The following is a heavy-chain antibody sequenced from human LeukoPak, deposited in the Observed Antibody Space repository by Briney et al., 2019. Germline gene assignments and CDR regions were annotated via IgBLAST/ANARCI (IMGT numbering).Heavy chain of an antibody. Sequence: SETLSLTCAVYGGSFSGYYWSWIRQPPGKGLEWIGEINHSGSTNYNSSLKSRVTISVDTSKNQFSLKLSSVTAADTAVYYCARKIVVVPAATRLAGWFDPWGQGTLVTVSS. CDR3: ARKIVVVPAATRLAGWFDP. CDR2: INHSGST. D-gene: IGHD2-2*01. CDR1: GGSFSGYY. J-gene: IGHJ5*02. V-gene: IGHV4-34*01.